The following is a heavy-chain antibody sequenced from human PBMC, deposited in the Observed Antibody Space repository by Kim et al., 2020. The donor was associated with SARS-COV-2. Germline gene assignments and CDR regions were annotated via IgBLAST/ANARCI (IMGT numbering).Heavy chain of an antibody. CDR1: GFTFSSYA. Sequence: GGSLRLSCAASGFTFSSYAMSWVRQAPGKGLEWVSALSGSGGSTYYADSVKGRFTISRDNSKNTLYLQMNSLRAEDTAVYYCAKAGFSTVLVVGYFDYWGQGTLVTVSS. V-gene: IGHV3-23*01. CDR3: AKAGFSTVLVVGYFDY. D-gene: IGHD3-22*01. J-gene: IGHJ4*02. CDR2: LSGSGGST.